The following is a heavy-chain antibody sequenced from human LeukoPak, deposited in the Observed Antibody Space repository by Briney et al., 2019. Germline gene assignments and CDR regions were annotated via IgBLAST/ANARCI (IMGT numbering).Heavy chain of an antibody. Sequence: PSETLSLTCTVSGGSISSSSYYWGWIRQPPGKGLEWIGSIYYSGSTYYNPSLKSRVTISVDTSKNQFSLKLSSVTAADRAVYYCARRGVGATTANWFDPWGQGTLVTVSS. J-gene: IGHJ5*02. CDR1: GGSISSSSYY. CDR2: IYYSGST. V-gene: IGHV4-39*01. D-gene: IGHD1-26*01. CDR3: ARRGVGATTANWFDP.